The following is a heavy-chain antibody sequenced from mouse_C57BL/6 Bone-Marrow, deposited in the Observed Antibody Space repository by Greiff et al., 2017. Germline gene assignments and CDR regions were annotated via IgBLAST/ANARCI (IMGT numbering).Heavy chain of an antibody. D-gene: IGHD2-5*01. CDR1: GYTFTSYW. CDR2: IYPGSGST. J-gene: IGHJ1*03. CDR3: ARPYYSNYWYFDV. V-gene: IGHV1-55*01. Sequence: QVQLQQPGAELVKPGASVKMSCKASGYTFTSYWLTWVKQRPGQGLEWIGDIYPGSGSTNYNEKFKSKATLTVATSSSTAYMQLSSLTSEDSAVYYGARPYYSNYWYFDVWGTGTTVTVSS.